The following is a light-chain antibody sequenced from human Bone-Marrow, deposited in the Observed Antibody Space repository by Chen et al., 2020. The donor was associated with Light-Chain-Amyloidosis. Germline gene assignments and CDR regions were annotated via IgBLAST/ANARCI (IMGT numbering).Light chain of an antibody. CDR1: QTISSNY. CDR2: GSS. CDR3: KQYGTSPLT. J-gene: IGKJ4*01. V-gene: IGKV3-20*01. Sequence: EIVLTQSPGTLSLSPGEGANLSCRASQTISSNYLTWYQKKFGQAPRLLIYGSSSRATGIPDRFTGSGSGTDFTLTINRLEPEDFGMYYCKQYGTSPLTFGGGTKVEIK.